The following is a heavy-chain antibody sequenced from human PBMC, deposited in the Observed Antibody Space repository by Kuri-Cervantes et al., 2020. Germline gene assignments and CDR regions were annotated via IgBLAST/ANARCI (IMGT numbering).Heavy chain of an antibody. D-gene: IGHD6-19*01. J-gene: IGHJ4*02. V-gene: IGHV3-43D*03. Sequence: GESLKISCAASGFTFSSYAMSWVRQAPGKGLEWVSLISWDGGSTYYADSVKGRFTISRDNSKNSLYLQMNSLRAEDTALYYCAKDRVAVAGAGIDYWGQGTLVTVSS. CDR2: ISWDGGST. CDR1: GFTFSSYA. CDR3: AKDRVAVAGAGIDY.